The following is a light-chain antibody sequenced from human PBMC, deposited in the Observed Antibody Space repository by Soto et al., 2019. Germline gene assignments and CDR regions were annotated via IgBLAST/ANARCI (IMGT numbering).Light chain of an antibody. Sequence: DIVLTQSPGTLSLSPGERATLSCRASQSVGSIYLAWYQQKPGQAPRLLIHGASNRASGIPDRFSGSGSGTDFTLTISRLEPEDFAGYYCQQYGSSPRTFGQGTKVEIK. CDR3: QQYGSSPRT. V-gene: IGKV3-20*01. CDR2: GAS. CDR1: QSVGSIY. J-gene: IGKJ1*01.